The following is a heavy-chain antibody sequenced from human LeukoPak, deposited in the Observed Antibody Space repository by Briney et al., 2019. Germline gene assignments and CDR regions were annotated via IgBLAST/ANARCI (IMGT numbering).Heavy chain of an antibody. V-gene: IGHV4-4*07. CDR1: GGATRSYS. CDR3: ARDPGRRADALFDY. D-gene: IGHD6-13*01. J-gene: IGHJ4*02. CDR2: IYTSGST. Sequence: SETLSLTCAVSGGATRSYSWSGIWQPAGKGLEWIGRIYTSGSTNYNPSLKSRVTMSVDTSKNQLSLRLSSVTAADTAVYYCARDPGRRADALFDYWGQGTLVTVSS.